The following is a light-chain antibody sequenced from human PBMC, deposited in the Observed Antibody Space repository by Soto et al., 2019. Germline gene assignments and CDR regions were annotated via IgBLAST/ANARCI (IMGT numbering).Light chain of an antibody. J-gene: IGKJ1*01. V-gene: IGKV3-20*01. CDR2: ETS. CDR1: QSVRDSH. CDR3: QQYGSSPGT. Sequence: EIVLTQSPGTPSLSPGERATLSCRASQSVRDSHLAWYQQKPGQAPSLLIYETSSRATGIPDRFRGSGSGTEFALTITRVEPEDVAMYFCQQYGSSPGTFGQGTKVEI.